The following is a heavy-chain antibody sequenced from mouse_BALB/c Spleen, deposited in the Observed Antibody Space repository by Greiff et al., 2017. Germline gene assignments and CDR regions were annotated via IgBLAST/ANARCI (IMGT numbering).Heavy chain of an antibody. CDR1: GFNIKDYS. CDR2: IDPENGNT. V-gene: IGHV14-1*02. CDR3: ARSDGTHFDY. Sequence: VQLKQSGAELVRPGAFVKLSCKASGFNIKDYSMPWVKQWPEQGLEWIGWIDPENGNTIYAPTFPGKASITADTSSNTAYLHLSSLTSEDTAVYYCARSDGTHFDYWGQGTTLTVSA. J-gene: IGHJ2*01. D-gene: IGHD2-3*01.